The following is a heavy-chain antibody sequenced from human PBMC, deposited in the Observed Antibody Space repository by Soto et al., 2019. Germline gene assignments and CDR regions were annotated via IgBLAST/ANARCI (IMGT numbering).Heavy chain of an antibody. J-gene: IGHJ5*02. CDR1: GGSFSGYY. CDR3: ARDRRLITMVRGISLWFDP. V-gene: IGHV4-34*01. Sequence: QVQLQQWGAGLLKPSETLSLTCAVYGGSFSGYYWSWIRQPPGKGLEWLGEINHSGSTNYNPSLKSRVTISVDTAKNQCSLKLSSVTAADTAVYYCARDRRLITMVRGISLWFDPWGQGTLVTVSS. CDR2: INHSGST. D-gene: IGHD3-10*01.